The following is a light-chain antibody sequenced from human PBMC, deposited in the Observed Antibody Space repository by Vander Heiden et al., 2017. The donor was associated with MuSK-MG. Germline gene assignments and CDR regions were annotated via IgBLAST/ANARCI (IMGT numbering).Light chain of an antibody. Sequence: QSVLKLPPSVSGAPGQRVTISCTGSSSNIGAGYDVHWYQQLPGTAPKLHIYGNSNRPSGVPDRFSGSKSGTSASLAITGLQAEDEADYYCQSYDSSLSGYVFGTGTKVTVL. V-gene: IGLV1-40*01. CDR1: SSNIGAGYD. CDR2: GNS. J-gene: IGLJ1*01. CDR3: QSYDSSLSGYV.